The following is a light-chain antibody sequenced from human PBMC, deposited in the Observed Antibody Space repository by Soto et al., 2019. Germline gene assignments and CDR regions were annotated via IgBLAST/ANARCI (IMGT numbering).Light chain of an antibody. CDR2: SDN. CDR3: QSYDNSLNHVV. Sequence: QSVLTQPPSVSGAPGQRVTIPCTGSSSNIGSFYDVHWYQQPPGTVPKLLIYSDNNRPSGVPDRFSGSKSGTAASLAITGLQAEDEADYYCQSYDNSLNHVVFGGGTKLTVL. V-gene: IGLV1-40*01. J-gene: IGLJ2*01. CDR1: SSNIGSFYD.